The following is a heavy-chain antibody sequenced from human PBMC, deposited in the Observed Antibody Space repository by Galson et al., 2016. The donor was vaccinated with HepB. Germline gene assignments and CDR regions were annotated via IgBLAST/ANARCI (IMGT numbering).Heavy chain of an antibody. CDR2: LDAAGRT. CDR3: ARVARYYEYVWGSYREAEYFQH. CDR1: GFIVSNHY. J-gene: IGHJ1*01. Sequence: SLRLSCAASGFIVSNHYMTWVRQAPGQGLEWVSVLDAAGRTFYADSVKGRFTISSDNSKNTVYLQMNSLRAEDTAVYYCARVARYYEYVWGSYREAEYFQHWGQGTLVTVSS. V-gene: IGHV3-53*01. D-gene: IGHD3-16*02.